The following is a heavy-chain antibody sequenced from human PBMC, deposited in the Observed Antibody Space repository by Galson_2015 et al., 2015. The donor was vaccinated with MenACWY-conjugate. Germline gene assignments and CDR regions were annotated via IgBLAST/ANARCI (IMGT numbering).Heavy chain of an antibody. D-gene: IGHD5-24*01. V-gene: IGHV4-39*07. Sequence: SETLSLTCNVSGGSISSTNYYWGWIRQSPGRGLEWIGSIYYSGSTYYNPSLKSQVTISVDTSKNQFSLKLSSVTAADTAVYYCARSFDPGNSRDGFTKYYFDYWGQGPLVTVSS. CDR1: GGSISSTNYY. CDR2: IYYSGST. J-gene: IGHJ4*02. CDR3: ARSFDPGNSRDGFTKYYFDY.